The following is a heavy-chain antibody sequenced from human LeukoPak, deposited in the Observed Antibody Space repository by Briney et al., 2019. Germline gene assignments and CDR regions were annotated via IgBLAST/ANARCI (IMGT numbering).Heavy chain of an antibody. D-gene: IGHD3-22*01. CDR1: GFTFSDYY. Sequence: GGSLRLSCAASGFTFSDYYMSWIRQAPGKGLEWVSYVSSSGSTIYYADSVKGRFTISRDNAKNSLYLQMNSLRAEDTAVYYCARASSGYPDPLFDYWGQGTLVTVSS. V-gene: IGHV3-11*01. CDR2: VSSSGSTI. CDR3: ARASSGYPDPLFDY. J-gene: IGHJ4*02.